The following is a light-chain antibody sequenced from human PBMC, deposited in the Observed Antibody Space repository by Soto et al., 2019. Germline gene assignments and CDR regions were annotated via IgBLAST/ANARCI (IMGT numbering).Light chain of an antibody. CDR2: VAS. CDR1: QSISSY. CDR3: QQYNSYPWT. J-gene: IGKJ1*01. Sequence: DIQMTQSPSSLSASVGDRVTITCRASQSISSYLNWYQQKQGKAPKVLIYVASSLQSGVPSRFSGSGSGTEFTLAISSLQPDDFATYYCQQYNSYPWTFGQGTKVDIK. V-gene: IGKV1-39*01.